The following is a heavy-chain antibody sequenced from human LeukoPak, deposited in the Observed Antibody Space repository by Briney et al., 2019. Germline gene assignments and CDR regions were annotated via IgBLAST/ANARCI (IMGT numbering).Heavy chain of an antibody. Sequence: GASVKVSCKASGHTFTSYAMNWVRQAPGQGLEWMGWINTNTGNPTYAQGFTGRFVFSLDTSVSTAYLQISSLKAEDTAVYYCASESGQVVVTPHDAFDIWGQGTMVTVSS. CDR2: INTNTGNP. CDR1: GHTFTSYA. V-gene: IGHV7-4-1*02. J-gene: IGHJ3*02. CDR3: ASESGQVVVTPHDAFDI. D-gene: IGHD2-21*02.